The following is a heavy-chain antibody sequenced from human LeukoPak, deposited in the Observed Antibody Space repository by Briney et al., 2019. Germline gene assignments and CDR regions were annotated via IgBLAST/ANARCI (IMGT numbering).Heavy chain of an antibody. V-gene: IGHV1-69*06. CDR3: ASSRPTYYYDSSGYPIDY. Sequence: VASVKVSCKASGGTFSSYAVSWVRQAPGQGLEWMGGIIPIFGTANYAQKFQGRVTITADKSTSTAYMELSSLRSEDTAVYYCASSRPTYYYDSSGYPIDYWGQGTLVTVSS. CDR2: IIPIFGTA. D-gene: IGHD3-22*01. CDR1: GGTFSSYA. J-gene: IGHJ4*02.